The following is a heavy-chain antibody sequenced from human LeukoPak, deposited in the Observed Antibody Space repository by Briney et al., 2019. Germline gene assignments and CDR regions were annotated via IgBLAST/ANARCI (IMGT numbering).Heavy chain of an antibody. Sequence: WETLSLTCTVSGDSISSRSYYLGWIRQPPGKGLEWIGSIYYYGGTYYNPSLKSRITISVDTSKSQISLKLSSLTAADTAVYYCARNRTTTGVIERVDVFDVWGQGTIVTVSS. J-gene: IGHJ3*01. CDR3: ARNRTTTGVIERVDVFDV. CDR2: IYYYGGT. CDR1: GDSISSRSYY. V-gene: IGHV4-39*01. D-gene: IGHD2-8*02.